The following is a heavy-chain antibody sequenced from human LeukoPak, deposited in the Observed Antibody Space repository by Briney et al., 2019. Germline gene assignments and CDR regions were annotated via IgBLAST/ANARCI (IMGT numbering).Heavy chain of an antibody. CDR1: GFTFSSYG. Sequence: PGRSLRLSCAASGFTFSSYGMHWVRQAPGKGLEWVAVIWYDGSNKYYADSAKGRFTISRDNSKNTLYLQMNSLRAEDTAVYYCAREGAVAVDYWGQGTLVTVPS. J-gene: IGHJ4*02. CDR3: AREGAVAVDY. D-gene: IGHD6-19*01. CDR2: IWYDGSNK. V-gene: IGHV3-33*01.